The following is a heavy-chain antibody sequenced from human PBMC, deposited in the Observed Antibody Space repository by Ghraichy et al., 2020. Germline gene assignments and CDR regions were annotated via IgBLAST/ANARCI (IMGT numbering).Heavy chain of an antibody. D-gene: IGHD5/OR15-5a*01. CDR2: IYYSGTT. V-gene: IGHV4-31*03. CDR1: GGSISSGGYY. Sequence: SQTLSLTCIVSGGSISSGGYYWSWIRPHSGKGLEWIGYIYYSGTTYYNPSLKSRVTISLDTSQNQFSLYLRSVTAADTAVYYCARGPSRYSVDHKDWDFDFWGQGSLVTVSS. CDR3: ARGPSRYSVDHKDWDFDF. J-gene: IGHJ4*02.